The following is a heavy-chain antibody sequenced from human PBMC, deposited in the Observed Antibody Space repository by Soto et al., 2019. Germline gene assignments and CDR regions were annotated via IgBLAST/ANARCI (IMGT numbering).Heavy chain of an antibody. CDR1: GGSISSGDYY. J-gene: IGHJ5*02. D-gene: IGHD3-3*01. Sequence: QVQLQESGPGLVKPSQTLSLTYTVSGGSISSGDYYWSWIRQHPGKGLEWIGYIYYSGSTYYNPSLKRRVTISVDTSKNQFSLKLSSVTAADTAVYYCARWWSGSRQGFDPWGQGTLVTVSS. CDR2: IYYSGST. V-gene: IGHV4-31*03. CDR3: ARWWSGSRQGFDP.